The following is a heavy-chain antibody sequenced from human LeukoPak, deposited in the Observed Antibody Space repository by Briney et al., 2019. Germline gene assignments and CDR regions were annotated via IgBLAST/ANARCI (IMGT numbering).Heavy chain of an antibody. CDR1: GFTFSSYS. V-gene: IGHV3-21*01. J-gene: IGHJ4*02. Sequence: GGSLRLSCAASGFTFSSYSMNWVRQAPGKGLEWVSSISSSSSYIYYADSVKGRFTISRDNVKNSLYLQMNSLRAEDTAVYYCARAINDYGDFPVYYFDYWGQGTLVTVSS. CDR3: ARAINDYGDFPVYYFDY. CDR2: ISSSSSYI. D-gene: IGHD4-17*01.